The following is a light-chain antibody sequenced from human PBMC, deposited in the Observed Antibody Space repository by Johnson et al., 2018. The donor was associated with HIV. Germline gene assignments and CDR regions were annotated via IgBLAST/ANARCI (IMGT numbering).Light chain of an antibody. Sequence: VLTQPPSVSAAPGQKVTISCSGSSSNIGNHYVSWYQHLPGTAPKLLIYENNKRPSGIPDRFSGSKSGTSATPGITGLQTGDEADYYCATWDTSLSAGGVFGTGTKVTVL. CDR1: SSNIGNHY. V-gene: IGLV1-51*02. CDR3: ATWDTSLSAGGV. CDR2: ENN. J-gene: IGLJ1*01.